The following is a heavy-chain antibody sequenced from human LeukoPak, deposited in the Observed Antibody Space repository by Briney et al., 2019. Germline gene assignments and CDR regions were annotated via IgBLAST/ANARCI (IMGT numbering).Heavy chain of an antibody. V-gene: IGHV1-3*01. Sequence: ASVKVSCKASGYTFTSYAMHWVRQAPGQRLEWMGWINAGNGNTKYSQKFQGRVTMTRDTSTSTVYMELSSLRSEDTAVYYCARGVEMSTINYFDYWGQGTLVTVSS. CDR2: INAGNGNT. CDR3: ARGVEMSTINYFDY. CDR1: GYTFTSYA. D-gene: IGHD5-24*01. J-gene: IGHJ4*02.